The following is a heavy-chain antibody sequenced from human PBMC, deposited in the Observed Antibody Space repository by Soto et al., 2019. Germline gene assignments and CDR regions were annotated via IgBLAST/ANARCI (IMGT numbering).Heavy chain of an antibody. D-gene: IGHD2-2*02. V-gene: IGHV1-69*01. CDR2: IIPIFGTA. CDR1: GGTFSSYA. CDR3: AREGGGYCSSTSCYSPGYYYGMDV. J-gene: IGHJ6*02. Sequence: QVQLVQSGAEVKKPGSSVKVSCKASGGTFSSYAISWVRQAPGQGLEWMGGIIPIFGTANYAQKFQGRVTITADESTSTAYMELSSLRSEDTAVYYCAREGGGYCSSTSCYSPGYYYGMDVRGQGTTVTVSS.